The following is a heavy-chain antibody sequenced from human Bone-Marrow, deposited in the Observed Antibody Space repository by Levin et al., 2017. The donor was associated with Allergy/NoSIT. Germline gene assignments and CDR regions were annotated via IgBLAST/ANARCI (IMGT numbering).Heavy chain of an antibody. CDR2: IWYDGSNK. V-gene: IGHV3-33*01. Sequence: RSGGSLRLSCAASGFTFSSYGMHWVRQAPGKGLEWVAVIWYDGSNKYYADSVKGRFTISRDNSKNTLYLQMNSLRAEDTAVYYCARPWETLGLWYFDLWGRGTLVTVSS. J-gene: IGHJ2*01. CDR1: GFTFSSYG. D-gene: IGHD1-26*01. CDR3: ARPWETLGLWYFDL.